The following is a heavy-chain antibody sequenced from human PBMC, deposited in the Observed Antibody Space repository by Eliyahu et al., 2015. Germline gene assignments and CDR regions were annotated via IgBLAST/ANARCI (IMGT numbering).Heavy chain of an antibody. J-gene: IGHJ4*02. CDR3: ACTRPGGGYSYGYVRFSPHFDY. V-gene: IGHV4-39*01. Sequence: QLQLQESGPGLVKPSETLSLTCTVSGXSIXSSXYYWGWIRQPPGKGLEWIGSIYYXGSTYYNPSLKSRVTISVDTSKNQFSLKLSSVTAADTAVYYCACTRPGGGYSYGYVRFSPHFDYWGQGTLVTVSS. D-gene: IGHD5-18*01. CDR1: GXSIXSSXYY. CDR2: IYYXGST.